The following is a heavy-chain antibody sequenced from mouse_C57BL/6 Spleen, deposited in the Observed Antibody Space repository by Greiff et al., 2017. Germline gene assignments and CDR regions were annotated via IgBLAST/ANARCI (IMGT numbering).Heavy chain of an antibody. V-gene: IGHV5-9-1*02. D-gene: IGHD1-1*01. J-gene: IGHJ2*01. CDR1: GFTFSSYA. CDR2: ISSGGDYI. Sequence: EVKLVESGEGLVKPGGSLKLSCAASGFTFSSYAMSWVRQTPEKRLEWVAYISSGGDYIYYADTVKGRFTISRDNARNTLYLQMSSLKSEDTAMYYCTRADYYGSSYYFDYWGQGTTLTVSS. CDR3: TRADYYGSSYYFDY.